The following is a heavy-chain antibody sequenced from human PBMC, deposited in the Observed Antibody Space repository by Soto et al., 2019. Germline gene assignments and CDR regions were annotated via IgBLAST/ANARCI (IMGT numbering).Heavy chain of an antibody. D-gene: IGHD3-16*02. Sequence: EVQLLESGGGLVQPGGSLRLSCAASGFTFTTYAMNWVRQVPGKGLEWVSLISNSVGATYYADSVKGRFTISRDTSKNTLSLQMNSLRAEDTTMYYCARRSYGAFDIWGQGTMVTVSS. CDR1: GFTFTTYA. CDR3: ARRSYGAFDI. V-gene: IGHV3-23*01. J-gene: IGHJ3*02. CDR2: ISNSVGAT.